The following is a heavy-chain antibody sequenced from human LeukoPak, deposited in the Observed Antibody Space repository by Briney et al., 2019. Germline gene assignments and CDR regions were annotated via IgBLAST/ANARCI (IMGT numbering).Heavy chain of an antibody. CDR1: GFTFSSRW. CDR2: IKEDGSAE. J-gene: IGHJ4*02. V-gene: IGHV3-7*01. Sequence: GGSLRLSCTASGFTFSSRWMSWVRQAPGKGLEFVANIKEDGSAEYYVGSVKGRFTISKDNAKNSLYLQMNSLRVDDTAIYYCARDSDGYDLWGQGTLVTVSS. CDR3: ARDSDGYDL. D-gene: IGHD2-15*01.